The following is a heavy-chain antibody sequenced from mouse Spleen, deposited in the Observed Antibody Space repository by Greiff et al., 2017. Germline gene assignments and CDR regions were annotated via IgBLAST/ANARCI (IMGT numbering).Heavy chain of an antibody. J-gene: IGHJ2*01. V-gene: IGHV3-8*02. D-gene: IGHD2-1*01. CDR3: ARYRIYYGNYAYYFDY. CDR1: GDSITSGY. Sequence: EVQLQQSGPSLVKPSQTLSLTCSVTGDSITSGYWNWIRKFPGNKLEYMGYISYSGSTYYNPSLKSRISITRDTSKNQYYLQLNSVTTEDTATYYCARYRIYYGNYAYYFDYWGQGTTLTVSS. CDR2: ISYSGST.